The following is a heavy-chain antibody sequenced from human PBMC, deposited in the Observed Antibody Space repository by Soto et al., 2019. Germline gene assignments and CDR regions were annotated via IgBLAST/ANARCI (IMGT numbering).Heavy chain of an antibody. J-gene: IGHJ3*02. CDR3: AREIAVLDGFDI. CDR1: GGSISSYY. Sequence: SETLSLTCTVSGGSISSYYWSWIRQPPGKGLEWIGYIYYSGSTNYNPSLKSRVTISVDTSKQQFSLKLSSVTAADTALCSWAREIAVLDGFDIWGQGTMVTVSS. CDR2: IYYSGST. V-gene: IGHV4-59*01.